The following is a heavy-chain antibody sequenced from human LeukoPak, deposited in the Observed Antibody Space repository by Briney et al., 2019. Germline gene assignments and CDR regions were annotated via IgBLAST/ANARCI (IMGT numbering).Heavy chain of an antibody. CDR3: ARQRGYNYGYNDY. CDR1: GFSFSDYY. Sequence: GGSLRLSCAASGFSFSDYYMSWIRQAPGKGLEWVSHISRSGIDTYYADSVKGRFTISRDNANNSLYLQMNSLRAEDTAVYYCARQRGYNYGYNDYWGQGTLVSVTS. V-gene: IGHV3-11*01. J-gene: IGHJ4*02. D-gene: IGHD5-18*01. CDR2: ISRSGIDT.